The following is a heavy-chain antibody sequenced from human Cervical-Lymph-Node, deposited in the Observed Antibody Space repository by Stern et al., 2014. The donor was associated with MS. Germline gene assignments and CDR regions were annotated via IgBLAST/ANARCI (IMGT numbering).Heavy chain of an antibody. CDR3: ARIHPIAITGVYYSYYGMDV. CDR2: LLPNDEK. Sequence: QITLKESGPVLVKPTETLTLTCTVSGFSLRNARMGVSWIRQPPGKALEWLAHLLPNDEKSYSTSLKSRLTISKDTSKSQVVLTMTNMDPVDTATYYCARIHPIAITGVYYSYYGMDVWGQGTTVTVSS. V-gene: IGHV2-26*01. J-gene: IGHJ6*02. CDR1: GFSLRNARMG. D-gene: IGHD1-20*01.